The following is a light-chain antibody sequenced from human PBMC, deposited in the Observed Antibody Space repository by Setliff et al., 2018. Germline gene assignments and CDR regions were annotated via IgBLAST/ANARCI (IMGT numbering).Light chain of an antibody. J-gene: IGLJ1*01. CDR3: SSYEGSSTLYV. Sequence: QSALTQPASVSGSPGQSITISCTGTSSDVGGYNYVSWYQQHPGKAPKLMIYDVSNRPSGVSNRFSGSKSANTASLTISGLQAEDEADYYCSSYEGSSTLYVFGTGTKVTVL. CDR1: SSDVGGYNY. V-gene: IGLV2-14*03. CDR2: DVS.